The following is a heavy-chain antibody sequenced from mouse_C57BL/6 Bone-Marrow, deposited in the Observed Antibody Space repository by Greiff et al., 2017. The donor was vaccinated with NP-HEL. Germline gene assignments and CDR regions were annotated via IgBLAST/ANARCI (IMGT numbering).Heavy chain of an antibody. Sequence: VKLMESGPELVKPGASVKISCKASGYAFSSSWMNWVKQRPGKGLEWIGRIYPGDGDTNYNGKFKGKATLTADKSSSTAYMQLSSLTSEDSAVYFCAKRGGLTGRNWYFDVWGTGTTVTVSS. CDR1: GYAFSSSW. CDR2: IYPGDGDT. D-gene: IGHD4-1*01. V-gene: IGHV1-82*01. CDR3: AKRGGLTGRNWYFDV. J-gene: IGHJ1*03.